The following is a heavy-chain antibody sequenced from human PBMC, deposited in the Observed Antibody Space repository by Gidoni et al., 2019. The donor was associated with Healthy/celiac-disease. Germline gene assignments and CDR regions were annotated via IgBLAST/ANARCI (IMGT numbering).Heavy chain of an antibody. Sequence: EVQLVQSGAGLVQPGRSLRLSCTASGFTFGDYAMSWFRQAPGKGLEWVGFIRSKSYGRTTEYAASVKGRFTISRDDAKSIAYLQMNSLKTEDTAVYYCTRDGGLWFGEFYGMDVWGQGTTVTVSS. D-gene: IGHD3-10*01. CDR1: GFTFGDYA. V-gene: IGHV3-49*03. CDR3: TRDGGLWFGEFYGMDV. CDR2: IRSKSYGRTT. J-gene: IGHJ6*02.